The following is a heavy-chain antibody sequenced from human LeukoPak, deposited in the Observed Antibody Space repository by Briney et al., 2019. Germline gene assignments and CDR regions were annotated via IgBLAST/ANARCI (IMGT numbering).Heavy chain of an antibody. D-gene: IGHD3-22*01. Sequence: GRSLGLSCAASGFTFSSYGMHWVRQAPGKGLEWVAVISYDGSNKYYADSVKGRFTISRDNSKNTLYLQMNSLSAEDTAVYYCAKEDYDSSGYYYYRFDYWGQGTLVTVSS. CDR3: AKEDYDSSGYYYYRFDY. J-gene: IGHJ4*02. CDR2: ISYDGSNK. V-gene: IGHV3-30*18. CDR1: GFTFSSYG.